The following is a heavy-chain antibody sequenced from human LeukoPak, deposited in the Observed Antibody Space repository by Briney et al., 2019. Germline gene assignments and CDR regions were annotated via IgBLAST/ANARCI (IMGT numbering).Heavy chain of an antibody. Sequence: SETLSLTCTVSGGSISRSSYYSGWIRQPPGKGLEWIGSIYYSGDTYYNLSLKSCRVTISVDTSKNQFSLRLSSVTAADTAVYYCARHQWHSYYNMGVWGKGSTVTVSS. V-gene: IGHV4-39*01. J-gene: IGHJ6*03. CDR1: GGSISRSSYY. CDR2: IYYSGDT. CDR3: ARHQWHSYYNMGV. D-gene: IGHD6-19*01.